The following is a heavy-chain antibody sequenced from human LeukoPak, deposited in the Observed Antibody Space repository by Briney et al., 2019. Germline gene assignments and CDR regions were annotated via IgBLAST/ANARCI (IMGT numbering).Heavy chain of an antibody. J-gene: IGHJ4*02. Sequence: PSQTLSLTSTVSGGSISSGSYYWSWIRQPAGKGLEWIGRIYTSGSTNYNPSLKSRVTISVDTSKNQFSLKLSSVTAADTAVYYCARDRGALDYWGQGTLVTVSS. CDR3: ARDRGALDY. CDR1: GGSISSGSYY. D-gene: IGHD3-10*01. V-gene: IGHV4-61*02. CDR2: IYTSGST.